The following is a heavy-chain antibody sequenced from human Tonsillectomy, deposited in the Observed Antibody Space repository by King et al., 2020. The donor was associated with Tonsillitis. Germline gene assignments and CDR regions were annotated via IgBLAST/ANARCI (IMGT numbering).Heavy chain of an antibody. CDR1: GFTVSSTY. V-gene: IGHV3-66*01. J-gene: IGHJ6*03. Sequence: VQLVESGGGLVQPGGSLRLSCAVSGFTVSSTYMTWVRQAPGKGLEWVSVIYSGGSTYYADSVKGRFTISRDNSKNTLYLQMNTLRAEDTAVYYCARSHDYYYYMAVWGKGTTVTVSS. CDR3: ARSHDYYYYMAV. CDR2: IYSGGST.